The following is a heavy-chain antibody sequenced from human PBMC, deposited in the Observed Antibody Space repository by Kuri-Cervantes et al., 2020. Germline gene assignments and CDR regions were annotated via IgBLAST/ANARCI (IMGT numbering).Heavy chain of an antibody. D-gene: IGHD6-13*01. CDR1: GYTFTSYG. CDR3: ARVIYVRQQLVRGRRSNWFDP. J-gene: IGHJ5*02. CDR2: ISAYNGNT. Sequence: ASVNVSCKASGYTFTSYGISWVRQAPGQGLEWMGWISAYNGNTNYAQKLQGRVTMTRNTSISTAYMELSSLRSEDTAVYYCARVIYVRQQLVRGRRSNWFDPWGQGTLVTVSS. V-gene: IGHV1-18*01.